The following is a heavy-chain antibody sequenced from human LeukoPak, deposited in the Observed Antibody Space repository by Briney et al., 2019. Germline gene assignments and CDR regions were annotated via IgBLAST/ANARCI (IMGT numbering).Heavy chain of an antibody. CDR2: IYYSGST. D-gene: IGHD5-12*01. J-gene: IGHJ4*02. V-gene: IGHV4-59*08. CDR1: GASISSYY. Sequence: SETLSLTCTVSGASISSYYWSWIRQPPGKGLEWIGYIYYSGSTNYNPSLKSRVTISVDTSKNQFSLKLSAVTAADTAVYYCASGYSGYDWYYWGQGTLVTVSS. CDR3: ASGYSGYDWYY.